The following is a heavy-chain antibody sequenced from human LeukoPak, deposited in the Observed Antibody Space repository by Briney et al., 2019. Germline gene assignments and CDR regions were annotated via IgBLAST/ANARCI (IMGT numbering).Heavy chain of an antibody. CDR1: GDSISSYNYF. J-gene: IGHJ4*02. V-gene: IGHV4-39*01. Sequence: SETLSLTCTVSGDSISSYNYFWGWIRQPPGKGLEWVGSIYYRGNTYYNPSLKSRVTLSADTSKNQVSLKVTSVTTADTAVYYCARASSGYYWDFDYWGQGALVSVSS. CDR3: ARASSGYYWDFDY. D-gene: IGHD3-22*01. CDR2: IYYRGNT.